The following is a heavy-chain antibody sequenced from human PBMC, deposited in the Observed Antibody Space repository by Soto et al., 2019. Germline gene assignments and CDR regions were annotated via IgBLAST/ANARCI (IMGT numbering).Heavy chain of an antibody. D-gene: IGHD2-21*02. CDR1: GDTFTDYY. V-gene: IGHV1-46*01. Sequence: QVQLVQSGAEVKKPGASVKVSCKASGDTFTDYYIHWVRQAPGQGLEWIGTVNPSGGHTTYAQHFLGRMTMTRDTSTSTLYMELTSLTSEDTAIYYCARGGHVVVVTAALDYWGQGTLVTFSS. J-gene: IGHJ4*02. CDR3: ARGGHVVVVTAALDY. CDR2: VNPSGGHT.